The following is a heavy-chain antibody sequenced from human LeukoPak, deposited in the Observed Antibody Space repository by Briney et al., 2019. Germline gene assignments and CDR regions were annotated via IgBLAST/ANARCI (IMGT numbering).Heavy chain of an antibody. CDR2: IYYSGST. J-gene: IGHJ4*02. Sequence: PSETLSLTCTVSGGSISNNNYYWGWIRQPPGKGLEWIGSIYYSGSTYYNPSLKSRVTISVDTSKNQFSLKLSSVTAADTAVYYCASPLGYCSTTSCDPRRRFDYWGQGTLVTVSS. V-gene: IGHV4-39*01. D-gene: IGHD2-2*01. CDR3: ASPLGYCSTTSCDPRRRFDY. CDR1: GGSISNNNYY.